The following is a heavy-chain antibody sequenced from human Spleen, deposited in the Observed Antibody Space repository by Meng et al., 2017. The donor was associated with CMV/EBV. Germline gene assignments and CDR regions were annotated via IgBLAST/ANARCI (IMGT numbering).Heavy chain of an antibody. CDR3: GRDPGLPNGIHV. J-gene: IGHJ6*02. Sequence: GESLKISCAASGFTFSTYAMTWVRQAPGKGLEWVSAISGSADRTYYADSLKGRFTISRDNSKNTLYLQMNSLRAEDTAVYYCGRDPGLPNGIHVWGQGTTVTVSS. D-gene: IGHD1-1*01. CDR2: ISGSADRT. CDR1: GFTFSTYA. V-gene: IGHV3-23*01.